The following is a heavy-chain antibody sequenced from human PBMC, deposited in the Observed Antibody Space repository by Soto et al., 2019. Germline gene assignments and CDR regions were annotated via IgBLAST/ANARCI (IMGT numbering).Heavy chain of an antibody. V-gene: IGHV1-2*07. CDR2: INPSNGVT. CDR3: ARDPDHTSSNPLVP. J-gene: IGHJ5*02. Sequence: QVQLVQSGAEVKKPGASLRVSCKASGYIFTDYYVHWVRQAPGQGLEWLGWINPSNGVTYYAHNCRARVTITRDTSISTAYMDLTRLTSDDTAVYVCARDPDHTSSNPLVPWGQGTLVAVSS. D-gene: IGHD6-13*01. CDR1: GYIFTDYY.